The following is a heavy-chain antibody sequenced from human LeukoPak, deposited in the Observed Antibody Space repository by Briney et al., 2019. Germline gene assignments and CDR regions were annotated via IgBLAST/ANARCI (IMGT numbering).Heavy chain of an antibody. CDR1: GFTVSSNY. Sequence: GGSLRLSCAASGFTVSSNYMSWVRQAPGKGLEWVSVIYSGGSTYYEDSVKGRFTISRDNSKNTLYLQMNSLRAEDTAVYYCASQGGYSHGYPPYFDYWGQGTLVTVSS. CDR3: ASQGGYSHGYPPYFDY. D-gene: IGHD5-18*01. V-gene: IGHV3-66*02. CDR2: IYSGGST. J-gene: IGHJ4*02.